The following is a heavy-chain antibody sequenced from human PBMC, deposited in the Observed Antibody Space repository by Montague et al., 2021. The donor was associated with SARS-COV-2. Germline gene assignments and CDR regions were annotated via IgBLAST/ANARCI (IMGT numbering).Heavy chain of an antibody. D-gene: IGHD3-22*01. CDR1: GFTFGDYS. J-gene: IGHJ4*02. CDR2: ISSSSSHI. CDR3: ASRYDSISYYAYYFEH. Sequence: SLRLSCEASGFTFGDYSMNWVRQAPGKGLEWVSSISSSSSHIFYAGSVKGRFTISRDNAKNSLFLQMDSLRADDTAVYYCASRYDSISYYAYYFEHWGQGTLVTVSS. V-gene: IGHV3-21*01.